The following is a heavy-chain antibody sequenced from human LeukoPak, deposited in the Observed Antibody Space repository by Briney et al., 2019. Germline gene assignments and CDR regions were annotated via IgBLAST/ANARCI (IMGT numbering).Heavy chain of an antibody. CDR3: ARSSRYYYYMDV. J-gene: IGHJ6*03. CDR2: INPNSGGT. V-gene: IGHV1-2*02. CDR1: GYTFTGYY. Sequence: ASVKVSCKASGYTFTGYYMHWVRQAPGQGLEWMGWINPNSGGTNSAQKFQGRVTMTRDTSISTAYMELSRLTSDDTAVYYCARSSRYYYYMDVWGKGTTVTISS.